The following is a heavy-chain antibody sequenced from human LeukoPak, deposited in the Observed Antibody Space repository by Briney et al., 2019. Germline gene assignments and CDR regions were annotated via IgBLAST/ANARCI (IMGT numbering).Heavy chain of an antibody. J-gene: IGHJ4*02. CDR2: IKQDGSEK. CDR3: VRDWGGGRCY. Sequence: GGSLRLSCAASGFAFSSYWMSWVRQAPGKGLEWVATIKQDGSEKYYVDSVKGRFTISRDNAKNSLSLQMNSLRAEDTAVYYCVRDWGGGRCYWGQGTLATVSS. V-gene: IGHV3-7*01. D-gene: IGHD2-15*01. CDR1: GFAFSSYW.